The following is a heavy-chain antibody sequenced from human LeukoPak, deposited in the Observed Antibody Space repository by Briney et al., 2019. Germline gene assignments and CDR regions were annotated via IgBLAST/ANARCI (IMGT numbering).Heavy chain of an antibody. J-gene: IGHJ3*02. CDR3: ARYTVTTQKDAFDI. CDR1: GGSISSGGYY. V-gene: IGHV4-31*03. D-gene: IGHD4-17*01. Sequence: ASQTLSLTCTVSGGSISSGGYYWSWIRQHPGKGLEWIGHIYYSGSTYYNPSLKSRVTISVDTSKNQFSLKLSSVTAADTAVYYCARYTVTTQKDAFDIWGQGTMVTVSS. CDR2: IYYSGST.